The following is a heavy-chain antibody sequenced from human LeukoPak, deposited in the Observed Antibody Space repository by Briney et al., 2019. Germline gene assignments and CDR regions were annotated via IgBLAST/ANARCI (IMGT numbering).Heavy chain of an antibody. V-gene: IGHV1-18*01. Sequence: ASVKVSCKASGYTFTSYGISWVRQAPAQGLEWMGRISVYSDNTNYAQKFQGRVTMTTDTSTSTAYMEARSLRSDDTAVYYCARAGPDCSSTSCPFDNWGQGTLVTVSS. D-gene: IGHD2-2*01. CDR3: ARAGPDCSSTSCPFDN. J-gene: IGHJ4*02. CDR2: ISVYSDNT. CDR1: GYTFTSYG.